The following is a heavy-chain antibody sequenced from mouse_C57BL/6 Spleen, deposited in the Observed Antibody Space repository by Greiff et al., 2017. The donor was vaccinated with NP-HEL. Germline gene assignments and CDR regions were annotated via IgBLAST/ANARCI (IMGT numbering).Heavy chain of an antibody. CDR3: ARDSSFYYFDY. CDR1: GFNIKDYY. CDR2: IDPEDGDT. Sequence: EVKVEESGAELVKPGASVKLSCTASGFNIKDYYMHWVKQRTEQGLEWIGRIDPEDGDTKYDPKFQGKATITADTSSNTASLQLSSLTSEDTAVYYCARDSSFYYFDYWGQGTTLTVSS. V-gene: IGHV14-2*01. D-gene: IGHD1-1*01. J-gene: IGHJ2*01.